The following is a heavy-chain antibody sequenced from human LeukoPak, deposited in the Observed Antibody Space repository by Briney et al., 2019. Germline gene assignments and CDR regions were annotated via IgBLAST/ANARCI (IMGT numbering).Heavy chain of an antibody. J-gene: IGHJ4*02. CDR1: GGPITSHF. V-gene: IGHV4-59*11. CDR3: ARHRAYCGGDCLYYFLDS. Sequence: SETLTLTCTVSGGPITSHFWSWVREPPGKGLEGCANLDYYGNNNYSPSLKSRVTISLDTSKKQVSLHLSSVTAADAAVYYCARHRAYCGGDCLYYFLDSWGQGTLVTVSS. D-gene: IGHD2-21*02. CDR2: LDYYGNN.